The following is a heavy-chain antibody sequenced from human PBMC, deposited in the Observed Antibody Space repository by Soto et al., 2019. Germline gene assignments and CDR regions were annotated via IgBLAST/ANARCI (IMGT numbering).Heavy chain of an antibody. V-gene: IGHV3-30*18. CDR3: ANGIAAAGTALGY. J-gene: IGHJ4*02. CDR1: GFTFSSYG. Sequence: VQLVESGGGVVQPGRSLRLSCAASGFTFSSYGMHWVRQAPGKGLEWVAVISYDGSNKYYADSVKGRFTISRDNSKNTLYLQMNSLRAEDTAVYYCANGIAAAGTALGYWGQGTLVTVSS. CDR2: ISYDGSNK. D-gene: IGHD6-13*01.